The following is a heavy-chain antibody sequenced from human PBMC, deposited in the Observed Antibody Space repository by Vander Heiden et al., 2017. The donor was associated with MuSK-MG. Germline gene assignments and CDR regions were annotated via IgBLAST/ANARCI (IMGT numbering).Heavy chain of an antibody. Sequence: QVQLQESGPGLVKPSETLSLTCTVSGGSISSYYWSWIRQPPGKGLEWIGDIYYSGSTNYNPSLKRRGTISVDTSKNQFSLKLNSLTAAETAVYYGARVGFSVGSCDYYYYGMDVWGQGTTVTVSS. J-gene: IGHJ6*02. V-gene: IGHV4-59*01. CDR1: GGSISSYY. CDR2: IYYSGST. D-gene: IGHD2-15*01. CDR3: ARVGFSVGSCDYYYYGMDV.